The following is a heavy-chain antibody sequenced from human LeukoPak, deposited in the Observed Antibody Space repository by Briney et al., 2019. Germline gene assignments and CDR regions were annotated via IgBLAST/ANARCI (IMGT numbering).Heavy chain of an antibody. CDR2: ISYDGSNK. D-gene: IGHD6-6*01. CDR3: VKTMGYSNSRLDY. J-gene: IGHJ4*02. Sequence: GGSLRLSCAASGFTFSSYAMHWVRQAPGKGLEWVAVISYDGSNKYYADSVKGRFTISRDNSKNTLYLLMSSLRAEDTSVYYCVKTMGYSNSRLDYWGQGTLVTVSS. V-gene: IGHV3-30-3*02. CDR1: GFTFSSYA.